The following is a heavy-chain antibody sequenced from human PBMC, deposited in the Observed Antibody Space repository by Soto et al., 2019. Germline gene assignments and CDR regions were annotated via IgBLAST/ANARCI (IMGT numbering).Heavy chain of an antibody. CDR2: IYHSGST. V-gene: IGHV4-30-2*01. Sequence: PSETLSLTCAVSGGSISSGGYSWSWIRQPPGKGLECIGYIYHSGSTYYNPSLKSRVTISVDRSKNQFSLKLSSVTAADTAVYYCASRPLLFLWSQGTLVP. J-gene: IGHJ4*02. CDR3: ASRPLLFL. CDR1: GGSISSGGYS. D-gene: IGHD3-3*01.